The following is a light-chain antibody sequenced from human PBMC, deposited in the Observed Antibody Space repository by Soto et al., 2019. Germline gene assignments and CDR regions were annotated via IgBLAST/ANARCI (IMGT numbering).Light chain of an antibody. V-gene: IGKV1-5*01. Sequence: DIQMTQSPSTLSASVGDIVTITCRASQTISNWLAWYQQKPGKAPTLLIYDASTLERGVPSRFSGTGSGTEFTLSIDSLQPDDFATYYCQQYHTSSIPFGQGTRLAIK. CDR1: QTISNW. J-gene: IGKJ5*01. CDR2: DAS. CDR3: QQYHTSSIP.